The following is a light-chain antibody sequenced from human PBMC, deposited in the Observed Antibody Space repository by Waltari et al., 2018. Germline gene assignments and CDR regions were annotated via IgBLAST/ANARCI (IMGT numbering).Light chain of an antibody. V-gene: IGLV1-40*01. CDR3: QSFDNMLSGGVV. Sequence: QSVLTQPPSVSGTPGQRVTISCSGSTSNIGAGHDVHCYQHLPRTAPKLLIYGNNNRPSGVPDRFSGSKSGTSASLAITGLQADDEADYFCQSFDNMLSGGVVFGGGTKLAVL. CDR1: TSNIGAGHD. J-gene: IGLJ2*01. CDR2: GNN.